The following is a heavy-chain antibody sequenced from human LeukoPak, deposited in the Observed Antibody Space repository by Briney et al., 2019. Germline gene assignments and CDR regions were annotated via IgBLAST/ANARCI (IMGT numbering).Heavy chain of an antibody. CDR2: LYGDAST. V-gene: IGHV3-66*01. CDR1: GFIASTNY. J-gene: IGHJ4*02. CDR3: ASRGDDYDILTGYNYYFDY. D-gene: IGHD3-9*01. Sequence: GGSLRLSCAASGFIASTNYMSWVRQAPGKGLEWISVLYGDASTNYADSVKGRFTISRDDSKNTLYLQMNSLRAEDTAVYYCASRGDDYDILTGYNYYFDYWGQGTLVTVSS.